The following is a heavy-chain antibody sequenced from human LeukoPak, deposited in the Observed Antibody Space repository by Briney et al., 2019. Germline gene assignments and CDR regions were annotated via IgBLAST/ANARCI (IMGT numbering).Heavy chain of an antibody. CDR2: IYSTGSS. J-gene: IGHJ4*02. CDR1: GGSISGYY. CDR3: AREADFWSGYSGYYFDY. Sequence: SETLSLTCTVSGGSISGYYWGCFRQPAGKGLEWIGRIYSTGSSNYNPSLKSRVTMSVDTSRNQFSLKLSSVTAADTAVYYCAREADFWSGYSGYYFDYWGQGTLVTVSS. D-gene: IGHD3-3*01. V-gene: IGHV4-4*07.